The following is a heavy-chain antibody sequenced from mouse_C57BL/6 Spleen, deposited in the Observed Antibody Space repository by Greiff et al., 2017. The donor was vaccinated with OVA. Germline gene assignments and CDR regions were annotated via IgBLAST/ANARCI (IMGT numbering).Heavy chain of an antibody. CDR3: ASLYDGYYPY. J-gene: IGHJ2*01. D-gene: IGHD2-3*01. CDR1: GFTFSSYG. CDR2: ISSGGSYT. V-gene: IGHV5-6*02. Sequence: DVKLVASGGDLVKPGGSLKLSCAASGFTFSSYGMSWVRQTPDKRLEWVATISSGGSYTYYPDSVKGRFTISRDNAKNTLYLQMSSLKSEDTAMYYCASLYDGYYPYWGQGTTLTVSS.